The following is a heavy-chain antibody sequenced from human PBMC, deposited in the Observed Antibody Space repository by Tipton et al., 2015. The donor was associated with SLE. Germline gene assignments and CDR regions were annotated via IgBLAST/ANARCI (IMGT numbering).Heavy chain of an antibody. CDR1: GGSISSSSYY. CDR3: AREMHYDSRDAFDI. Sequence: LRLSCTVSGGSISSSSYYWSWIRQPPGKGLEWIGYIYYSGSTNYNPSLKSRVTISVDTSKNQFSLKLSSVTAADTAVYYCAREMHYDSRDAFDIWGQGTMVTVSS. V-gene: IGHV4-61*01. CDR2: IYYSGST. J-gene: IGHJ3*02. D-gene: IGHD3-22*01.